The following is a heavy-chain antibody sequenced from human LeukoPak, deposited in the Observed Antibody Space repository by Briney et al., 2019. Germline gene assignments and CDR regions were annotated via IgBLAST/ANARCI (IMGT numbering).Heavy chain of an antibody. CDR2: IIPIVGIA. CDR3: ARDGEMATIYFDY. CDR1: GGTFSSYA. J-gene: IGHJ4*02. Sequence: ASVKVSCKASGGTFSSYAIGWVRQAPGQGLEWMGTIIPIVGIANYAQKFQGRVTITADKSTSTAYMELSSLRSEDTAVYYCARDGEMATIYFDYWGQGTLVTVSS. V-gene: IGHV1-69*04. D-gene: IGHD5-24*01.